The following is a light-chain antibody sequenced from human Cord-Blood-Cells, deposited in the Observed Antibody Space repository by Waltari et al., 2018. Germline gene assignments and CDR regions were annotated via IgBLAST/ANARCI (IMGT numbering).Light chain of an antibody. V-gene: IGKV3-20*01. CDR3: QQYGSSPT. CDR2: GAS. Sequence: EIVLTQSPGTLSLSPGERATLSCRASQSVSSSYLAWYQQKPGQDPRLPIYGASSRATGIPDRFSGSGSGTDFTLTISRLEPEDFAVYYCQQYGSSPTFGQGTKVEIK. CDR1: QSVSSSY. J-gene: IGKJ1*01.